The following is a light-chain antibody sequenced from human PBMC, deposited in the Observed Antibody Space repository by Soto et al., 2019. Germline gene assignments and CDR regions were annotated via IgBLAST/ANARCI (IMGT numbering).Light chain of an antibody. J-gene: IGKJ4*01. CDR2: KAS. CDR1: QAITNW. CDR3: QQYNDYSEA. V-gene: IGKV1-5*03. Sequence: DVQMTQSPSTLSASVGDRVTITCRASQAITNWLAWYQQKPGKAPKLLIYKASNLKSGVPSRFSGSGSGTEFSFTISSLQPDDFATYFCQQYNDYSEAFGGGTKVDIK.